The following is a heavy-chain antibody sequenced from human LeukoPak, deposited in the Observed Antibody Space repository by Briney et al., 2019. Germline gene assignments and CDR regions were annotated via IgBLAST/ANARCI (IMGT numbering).Heavy chain of an antibody. D-gene: IGHD6-13*01. V-gene: IGHV1-46*01. CDR1: GYTFTSYY. CDR3: AVRALNTAGHFDY. Sequence: VSVKVSCKASGYTFTSYYMHWVRQAPGQGLEWMGIINPSGGSTSYAQKFQGRVTMTRDTSTSTVYMELSSLRSEDTAVYYCAVRALNTAGHFDYWGQGTLVTVSS. J-gene: IGHJ4*02. CDR2: INPSGGST.